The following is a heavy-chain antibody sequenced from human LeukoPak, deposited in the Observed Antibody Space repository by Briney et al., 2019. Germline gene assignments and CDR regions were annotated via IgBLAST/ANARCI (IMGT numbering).Heavy chain of an antibody. D-gene: IGHD3-22*01. CDR2: INHSGST. V-gene: IGHV4-34*01. CDR1: GGSFSGYY. CDR3: ASSSPYYYDSSGHPNDY. Sequence: PSETLSLTCAVYGGSFSGYYWSWIRQPPGKGLEWIGEINHSGSTNYNPSLKSRVTISVDTSKNQFSLKLSSVTAADTAVYYCASSSPYYYDSSGHPNDYWGQGTLVTVSS. J-gene: IGHJ4*02.